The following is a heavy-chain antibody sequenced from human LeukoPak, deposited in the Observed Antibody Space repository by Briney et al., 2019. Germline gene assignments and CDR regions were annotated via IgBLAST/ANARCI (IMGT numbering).Heavy chain of an antibody. D-gene: IGHD3-10*01. V-gene: IGHV3-23*01. CDR2: ISGSGGST. CDR1: GFTFSSYA. J-gene: IGHJ6*03. CDR3: AKDRLDGTSGFYYYMDV. Sequence: GGSLRLSCAASGFTFSSYAMSWVRQAPGKGLEWVSAISGSGGSTYYADSVKGRFTISRDNSKNTLYLQMNSLRAEDTAVYYCAKDRLDGTSGFYYYMDVWGTGTTVTVSS.